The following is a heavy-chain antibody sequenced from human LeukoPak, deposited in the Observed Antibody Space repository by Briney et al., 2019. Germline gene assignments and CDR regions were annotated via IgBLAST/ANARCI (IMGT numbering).Heavy chain of an antibody. D-gene: IGHD4-23*01. CDR1: GFTFSTYT. J-gene: IGHJ4*02. CDR3: ARDRGYSTFDY. CDR2: ITSSSSYI. Sequence: PGGSLRLSCAASGFTFSTYTMNWLRQAPGKGLEWVSSITSSSSYIYYADSVKGRFTISRDNAKNSLFLQMNSLRVEDTAVYYCARDRGYSTFDYWGQGTLVTVSS. V-gene: IGHV3-21*01.